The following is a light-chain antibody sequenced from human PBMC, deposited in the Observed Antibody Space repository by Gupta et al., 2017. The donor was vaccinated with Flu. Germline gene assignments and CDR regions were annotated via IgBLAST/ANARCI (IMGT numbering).Light chain of an antibody. V-gene: IGLV3-21*03. CDR2: DDN. Sequence: SYALTQSPSVSVAPGRTATITCGGNNIGSYSVHWYQQRPGQAPILIIYDDNDRPAGIPEKFSGSNSGTTATLTISRVEAGDEADYYCQIWDSRTDHRIFGGGTKLTVL. CDR1: NIGSYS. J-gene: IGLJ2*01. CDR3: QIWDSRTDHRI.